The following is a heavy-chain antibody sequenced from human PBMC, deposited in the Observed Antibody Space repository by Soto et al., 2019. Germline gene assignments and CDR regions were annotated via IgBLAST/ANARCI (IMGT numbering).Heavy chain of an antibody. CDR1: GFTCSSYA. D-gene: IGHD4-4*01. Sequence: GVSLRRSCAASGFTCSSYARSLVRQAPGKGLEWVSTISGSGASTYYADSVKGRFTISRDNSKNTLYLQMNSLRAEDTAIYYCATSHYHGYFEYWRQGILVTVSS. V-gene: IGHV3-23*01. CDR3: ATSHYHGYFEY. J-gene: IGHJ4*01. CDR2: ISGSGAST.